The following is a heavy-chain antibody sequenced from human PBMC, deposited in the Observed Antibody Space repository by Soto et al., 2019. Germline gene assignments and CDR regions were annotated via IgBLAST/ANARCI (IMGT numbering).Heavy chain of an antibody. V-gene: IGHV3-30*18. CDR1: GFTFSSYG. CDR2: ISYDGSNK. CDR3: AKDLTYYYDSSGYWAHYGMDV. D-gene: IGHD3-22*01. Sequence: GGSLRLSCAASGFTFSSYGMHWVRQAPGKGLEWVAVISYDGSNKYYADSVKGRFTISRDNSKNTLYLQMNSLRAEDTAVYYCAKDLTYYYDSSGYWAHYGMDVWGQGTTVTV. J-gene: IGHJ6*02.